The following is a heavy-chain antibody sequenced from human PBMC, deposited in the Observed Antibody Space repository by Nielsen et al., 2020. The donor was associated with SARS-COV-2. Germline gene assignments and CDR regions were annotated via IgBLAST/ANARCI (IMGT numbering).Heavy chain of an antibody. CDR1: GYTFSSHD. CDR3: ARQGPFDY. J-gene: IGHJ4*02. CDR2: IIPIFGTA. V-gene: IGHV1-69*13. Sequence: SVKVSCKASGYTFSSHDISWVRQAPGQGLEWMGGIIPIFGTANYAQKFQGRVTITADESTSTAYMELSSLRSEDTAVYYCARQGPFDYWGQGTLVTVSS.